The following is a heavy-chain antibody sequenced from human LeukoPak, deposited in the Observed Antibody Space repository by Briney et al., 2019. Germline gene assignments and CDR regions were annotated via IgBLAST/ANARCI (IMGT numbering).Heavy chain of an antibody. V-gene: IGHV4-34*01. CDR2: INHSGST. CDR3: ARGDYDRLEAPKYYVDY. Sequence: SETLSLTCAVYGGSFSGYYWSWIRQPPGKGLEWIGEINHSGSTNYNPSLKSRVTISVDTSKNQFSLKLNSVTAADTAVYYCARGDYDRLEAPKYYVDYWGQGTLVTVSS. J-gene: IGHJ4*02. D-gene: IGHD3-16*01. CDR1: GGSFSGYY.